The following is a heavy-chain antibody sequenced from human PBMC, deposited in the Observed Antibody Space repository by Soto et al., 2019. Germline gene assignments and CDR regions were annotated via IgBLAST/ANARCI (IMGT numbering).Heavy chain of an antibody. CDR1: GFGFSRYA. Sequence: EVKLLESGGGLVQPGGSLRLSCAASGFGFSRYAMTWVRQAPGKGLEWVAVVSGSGGAKYYADSVKGRFTISRDNSKNTLYLQMNSLRAEDTAVYYCGGSAADVWGQGTPVTVSS. CDR3: GGSAADV. CDR2: VSGSGGAK. V-gene: IGHV3-23*01. D-gene: IGHD2-15*01. J-gene: IGHJ6*02.